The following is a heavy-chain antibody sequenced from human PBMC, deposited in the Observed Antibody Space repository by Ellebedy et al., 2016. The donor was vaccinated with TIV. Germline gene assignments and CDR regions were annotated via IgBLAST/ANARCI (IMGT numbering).Heavy chain of an antibody. V-gene: IGHV4-4*02. D-gene: IGHD4-17*01. CDR1: GGSISSSNW. CDR2: IYHSGST. Sequence: SETLSLXCAVSGGSISSSNWWSWVRQPPGKGLEWIGEIYHSGSTNYNPSLKSRVTISVDKSKNQFSLKLSSVTAADTAVYYCARVGAHDYGDFDYWGQGTLVTVSS. J-gene: IGHJ4*02. CDR3: ARVGAHDYGDFDY.